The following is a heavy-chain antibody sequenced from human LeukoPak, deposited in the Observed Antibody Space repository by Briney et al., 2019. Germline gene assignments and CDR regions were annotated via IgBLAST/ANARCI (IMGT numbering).Heavy chain of an antibody. CDR3: VTARRNANGYFPFGY. J-gene: IGHJ4*02. CDR1: GFTFINAW. D-gene: IGHD5-24*01. Sequence: RPGGSLRLSCAASGFTFINAWMTWVRQVPGKGLEWVGRIKSKLDGETTEFAAPVSGRFTISRDDSKEMMFLQMDSLKTEDTAVYYCVTARRNANGYFPFGYWGQGALVAVS. V-gene: IGHV3-15*01. CDR2: IKSKLDGETT.